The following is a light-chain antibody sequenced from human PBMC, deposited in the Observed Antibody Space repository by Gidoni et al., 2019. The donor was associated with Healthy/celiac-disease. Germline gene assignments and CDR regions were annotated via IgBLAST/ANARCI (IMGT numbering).Light chain of an antibody. CDR3: MQALQTPWT. CDR2: LGS. CDR1: QSLLHSNGYHY. J-gene: IGKJ1*01. V-gene: IGKV2-28*01. Sequence: DIVMPQSPLSLPVTPGEPASISCRSSQSLLHSNGYHYLEWYLQKPGQSPQLLIYLGSNRAPGVPDRFRGSGSGTDFTLKISRVEAEDVGVYYCMQALQTPWTFGQGTKVEIK.